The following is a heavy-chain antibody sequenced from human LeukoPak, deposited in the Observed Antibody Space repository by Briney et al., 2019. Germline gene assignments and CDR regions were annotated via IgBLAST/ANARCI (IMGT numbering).Heavy chain of an antibody. J-gene: IGHJ4*02. CDR1: GGSISSYY. CDR3: ARSRSGYSDLDY. V-gene: IGHV4-59*01. CDR2: IYYSGST. Sequence: PSETLSLTCTVSGGSISSYYWSWIRQPPGKGLEWIGYIYYSGSTNYNPSLKSRVTISVDTPKNHFSLKLSSVTAADTAVYYCARSRSGYSDLDYWGQGTLVTVSS. D-gene: IGHD3-22*01.